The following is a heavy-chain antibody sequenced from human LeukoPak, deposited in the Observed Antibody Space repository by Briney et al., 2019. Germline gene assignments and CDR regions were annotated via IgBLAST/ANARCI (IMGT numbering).Heavy chain of an antibody. CDR3: AREGGFYRPLDY. Sequence: SETLSLTCAVSGGSVTSTNWWTWVCQPPGKGLEWIGEVHLDGRTNYNPSLTGRLTLSVDLYENHISLKLTSVTAADTAVYYCAREGGFYRPLDYLGQGTLVTVSS. CDR1: GGSVTSTNW. J-gene: IGHJ4*02. D-gene: IGHD3-3*01. V-gene: IGHV4-4*02. CDR2: VHLDGRT.